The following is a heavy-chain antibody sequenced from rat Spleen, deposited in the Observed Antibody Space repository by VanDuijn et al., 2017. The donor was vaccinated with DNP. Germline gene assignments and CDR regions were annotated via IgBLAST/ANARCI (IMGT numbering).Heavy chain of an antibody. J-gene: IGHJ2*01. D-gene: IGHD5-1*01. CDR3: TRGGGSSDY. Sequence: EVQLVESGGGLVQPGRSLKLSCAASGFTFSDYYMAWVRQAPKKGLEWVASIGYEGSRNHYGDSVTGRFTISRDNAKSTLYLQMNSLRSEDTATYYCTRGGGSSDYWGQGVMVTVSS. CDR1: GFTFSDYY. CDR2: IGYEGSRN. V-gene: IGHV5-22*01.